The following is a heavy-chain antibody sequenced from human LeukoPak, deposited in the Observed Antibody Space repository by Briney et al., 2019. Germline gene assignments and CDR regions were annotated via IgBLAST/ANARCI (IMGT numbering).Heavy chain of an antibody. V-gene: IGHV4-39*01. Sequence: SETLSLTCTVSGGSISSSSYYWGWIRQPPGKGLEWIVSIYYSGSTYYNPSLKSRVTISVDTSKNQFSLKLSSVTAADTAVYYCAIQALYHYDSSGYPLPWYFDLWGRGTLVTVSS. J-gene: IGHJ2*01. CDR3: AIQALYHYDSSGYPLPWYFDL. CDR1: GGSISSSSYY. D-gene: IGHD3-22*01. CDR2: IYYSGST.